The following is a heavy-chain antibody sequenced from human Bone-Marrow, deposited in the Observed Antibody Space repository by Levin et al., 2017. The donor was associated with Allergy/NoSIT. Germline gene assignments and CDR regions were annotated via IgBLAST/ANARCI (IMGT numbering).Heavy chain of an antibody. CDR3: TKDEVCANGLPLDY. Sequence: GGSLRLSCAASGFTFDAYAMSWVRQAPGKGLQWVSTITALGDSIFYADSVKGRFTISRDNANNMVYLQMNSLRADDTAVYYCTKDEVCANGLPLDYWGQGTQVTVSS. CDR1: GFTFDAYA. V-gene: IGHV3-23*01. CDR2: ITALGDSI. D-gene: IGHD5-24*01. J-gene: IGHJ4*02.